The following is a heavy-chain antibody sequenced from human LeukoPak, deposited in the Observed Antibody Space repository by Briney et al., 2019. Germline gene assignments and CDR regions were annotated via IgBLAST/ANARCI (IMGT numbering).Heavy chain of an antibody. CDR1: GGSISSSIYY. V-gene: IGHV4-39*01. Sequence: SETLSLTCTVSGGSISSSIYYWGWIRQPPGKGLEWIGSIYYSGSTYYNPSLKSRVSISVDTSKNQFSLKLSSVTAADTAVYYCARLQGRLLWFGVLASNNGFDPWGQGTLATVSS. CDR2: IYYSGST. D-gene: IGHD3-10*01. J-gene: IGHJ5*02. CDR3: ARLQGRLLWFGVLASNNGFDP.